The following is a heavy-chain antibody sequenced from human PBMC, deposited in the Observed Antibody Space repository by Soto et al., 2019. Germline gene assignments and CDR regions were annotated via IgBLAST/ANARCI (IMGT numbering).Heavy chain of an antibody. CDR2: IDPSDSYI. CDR1: GYTFSGHW. Sequence: GESLKISCKTSGYTFSGHWISWVRQVPGRGLQWMGNIDPSDSYINYNPAFRGHVTFSVDKSNSTAYLHWRSLGPSDTAIYYCARHGAAIWLGYWGQGTLVTVSS. D-gene: IGHD6-19*01. V-gene: IGHV5-10-1*01. CDR3: ARHGAAIWLGY. J-gene: IGHJ4*02.